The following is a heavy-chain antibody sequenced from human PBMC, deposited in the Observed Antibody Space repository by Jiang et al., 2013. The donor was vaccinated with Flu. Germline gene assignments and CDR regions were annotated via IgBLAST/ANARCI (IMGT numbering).Heavy chain of an antibody. CDR2: IYNPGST. V-gene: IGHV4-59*08. CDR1: SIRGYY. Sequence: SIRGYYWAWIRQPPGRGLEWIGYIYNPGSTNYNPSLKSRVSISVDTSKNRVSLDLSSVIAADTAVYFCARLDDFWSGSSPAFDVWGQGTMVAVSS. D-gene: IGHD3-3*01. J-gene: IGHJ3*01. CDR3: ARLDDFWSGSSPAFDV.